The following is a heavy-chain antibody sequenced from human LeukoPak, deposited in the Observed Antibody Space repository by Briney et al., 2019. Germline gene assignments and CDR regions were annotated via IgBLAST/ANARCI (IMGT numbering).Heavy chain of an antibody. J-gene: IGHJ4*02. CDR1: GFTFSSYA. D-gene: IGHD3-10*01. CDR2: ISGSGGST. CDR3: AKDQGYYYGSGSYNYWGEDY. V-gene: IGHV3-23*01. Sequence: GGSLRLSCAASGFTFSSYAMSWVRQAPGKGLEWVSAISGSGGSTYYADSVKGRFTISRDNSKNTLCLQMNSLRAEDTAVYYCAKDQGYYYGSGSYNYWGEDYWGQGTLVTVSS.